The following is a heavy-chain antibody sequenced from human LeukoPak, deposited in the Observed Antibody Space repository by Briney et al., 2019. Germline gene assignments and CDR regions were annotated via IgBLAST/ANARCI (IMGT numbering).Heavy chain of an antibody. CDR1: GASISCYY. J-gene: IGHJ1*01. CDR2: IYYIESA. Sequence: PSETLSLTCTVSGASISCYYWSWIRQPPGKGLEWIGHIYYIESAKYNPSLKSRVTISVDTSKNQFSLKLSSVTAADTAVYYCARGISAEYFQHWGQGTLVTVSS. CDR3: ARGISAEYFQH. D-gene: IGHD2-15*01. V-gene: IGHV4-59*01.